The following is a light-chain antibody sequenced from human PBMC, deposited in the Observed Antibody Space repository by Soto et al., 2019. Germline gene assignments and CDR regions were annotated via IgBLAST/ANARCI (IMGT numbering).Light chain of an antibody. Sequence: NFMLTQPHSVSESPGKTVVISCTRSRGNFASDSVQWYQQRPGSAPTTVIFGGNQRPSGVSDRFSASIDSSSNSASLTISGLQTEDEAAYYCQSYDSDNYVVFGGGTQLTVL. J-gene: IGLJ2*01. V-gene: IGLV6-57*04. CDR2: GGN. CDR3: QSYDSDNYVV. CDR1: RGNFASDS.